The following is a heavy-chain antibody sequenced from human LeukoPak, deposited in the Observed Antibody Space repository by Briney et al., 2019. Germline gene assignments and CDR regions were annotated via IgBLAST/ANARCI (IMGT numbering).Heavy chain of an antibody. J-gene: IGHJ5*02. D-gene: IGHD2-21*02. CDR1: GYTFTGYY. Sequence: ASVKVSCKASGYTFTGYYMHWVRQAPGQGLEWMGRINPNSGGTNYAQKFQGRVTMTRDTSISTAYMELSRLRSDDTAVYYCARDSGGGLRWFNPWGQGTLVTVSS. CDR3: ARDSGGGLRWFNP. CDR2: INPNSGGT. V-gene: IGHV1-2*06.